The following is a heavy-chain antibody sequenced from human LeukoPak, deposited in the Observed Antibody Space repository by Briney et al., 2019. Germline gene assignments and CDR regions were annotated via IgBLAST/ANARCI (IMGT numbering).Heavy chain of an antibody. J-gene: IGHJ4*02. Sequence: PSETLSLTCTVSGASNSGSHYYWGWIRQPPGKGLEWIATIYYSGSTNYNPSLKSRVTISVDKSKNQFSLKLTSVTAADTAVYYCARIGNYYFDYWGQGTLVTVSS. D-gene: IGHD1-1*01. V-gene: IGHV4-39*07. CDR2: IYYSGST. CDR3: ARIGNYYFDY. CDR1: GASNSGSHYY.